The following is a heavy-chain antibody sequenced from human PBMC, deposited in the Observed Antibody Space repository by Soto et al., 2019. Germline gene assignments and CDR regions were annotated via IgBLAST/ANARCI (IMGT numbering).Heavy chain of an antibody. CDR2: ISGSGDTT. CDR1: GFTFNNYA. V-gene: IGHV3-23*01. J-gene: IGHJ4*02. Sequence: GGSLRLSCAASGFTFNNYAMSWVRQAPGKGLEWVSSISGSGDTTYYADPVKGRFTLSRDNSKNTVYLQMNSLRAEDTAVYYCAKQNGYGGNSELEYWGQGTLVTVSS. CDR3: AKQNGYGGNSELEY. D-gene: IGHD2-21*02.